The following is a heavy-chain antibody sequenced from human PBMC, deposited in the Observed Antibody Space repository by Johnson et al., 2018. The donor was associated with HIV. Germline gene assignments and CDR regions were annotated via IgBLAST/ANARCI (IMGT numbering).Heavy chain of an antibody. CDR1: GFTFSSYG. J-gene: IGHJ3*02. V-gene: IGHV3-30*18. CDR3: ANTQIVVVPTAMDPFDI. Sequence: QVQLVESGGGVVQPGRSLRLSCAASGFTFSSYGMHWVRQAPGKGLEWVAVISYDGNNKYYADSVKGRFTISRDNSKNTLYLQMNSLRAEDTAVYYCANTQIVVVPTAMDPFDIWGQGTMVIVSS. CDR2: ISYDGNNK. D-gene: IGHD2-2*01.